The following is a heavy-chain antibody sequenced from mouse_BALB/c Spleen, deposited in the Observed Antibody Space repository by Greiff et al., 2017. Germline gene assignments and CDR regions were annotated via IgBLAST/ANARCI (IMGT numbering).Heavy chain of an antibody. Sequence: VQLQQSGPELVKPGASVKISCKASGYTFTDYNMHWVKQSHGKSLEWIGYIYPYNGGTGYNQKFKSKATLTVDNSSSTAYMELRSLTSEDSAVYYCARGGYGGRDWFAYWGQGTLVTVSA. D-gene: IGHD1-2*01. J-gene: IGHJ3*01. V-gene: IGHV1S29*02. CDR1: GYTFTDYN. CDR2: IYPYNGGT. CDR3: ARGGYGGRDWFAY.